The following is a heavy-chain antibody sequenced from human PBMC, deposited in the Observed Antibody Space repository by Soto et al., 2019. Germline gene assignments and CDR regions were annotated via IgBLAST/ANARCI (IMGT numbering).Heavy chain of an antibody. CDR2: IYSSGST. CDR1: SGSVSSGTYY. V-gene: IGHV4-61*01. D-gene: IGHD6-13*01. J-gene: IGHJ4*02. Sequence: QVQLQESGPGLVKPSETLSLTCSVSSGSVSSGTYYWSWIRQHPGRGLEWIGHIYSSGSTNYNTSLKSRVTRSVATSKKQFSQMLSSVSAADTAMYYCARTSEAAVYQYWGQGTLVPVSS. CDR3: ARTSEAAVYQY.